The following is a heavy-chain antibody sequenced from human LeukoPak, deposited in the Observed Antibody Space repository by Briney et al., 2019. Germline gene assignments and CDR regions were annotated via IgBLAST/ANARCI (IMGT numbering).Heavy chain of an antibody. V-gene: IGHV3-48*03. CDR1: GFTFSSYE. CDR2: ISSSGSTI. J-gene: IGHJ4*02. Sequence: QPGGSLRLSCAASGFTFSSYEMNWVRQAPGKGLEWVSYISSSGSTIYYADSVKGRFTISRDNAKNSLYLQMNSLRAEDTAVYYCASYSYGYRSLGYWGQGTLVTVSS. D-gene: IGHD5-18*01. CDR3: ASYSYGYRSLGY.